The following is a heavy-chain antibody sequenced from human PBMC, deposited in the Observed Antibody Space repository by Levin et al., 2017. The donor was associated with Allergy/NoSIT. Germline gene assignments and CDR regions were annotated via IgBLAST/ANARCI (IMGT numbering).Heavy chain of an antibody. D-gene: IGHD3-10*01. Sequence: ASVKVSCKASGYTFTSYGISWVRQAPGQGLEWMGWISAYNGNTNYAQKLQGRVTMTTDTSTSTAYMELRSLRSDDTAVYYCAREARITMVRGVIITTEFDYWGQGTLVTVSS. V-gene: IGHV1-18*01. J-gene: IGHJ4*02. CDR2: ISAYNGNT. CDR1: GYTFTSYG. CDR3: AREARITMVRGVIITTEFDY.